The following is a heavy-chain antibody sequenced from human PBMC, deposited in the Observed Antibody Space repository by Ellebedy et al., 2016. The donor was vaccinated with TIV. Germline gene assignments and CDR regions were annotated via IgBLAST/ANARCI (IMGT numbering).Heavy chain of an antibody. CDR1: GFSFNSYW. CDR2: INQGGSVK. CDR3: ATDGSYGDYRSPAHAFEM. D-gene: IGHD3-10*01. V-gene: IGHV3-7*01. Sequence: GESLKISCAASGFSFNSYWMTWVRQAPGKGLEWVANINQGGSVKYYVDSLRGRFTISRDNAKNSLFLQMNSLRAEDTAVYYCATDGSYGDYRSPAHAFEMWGQGTLVTVSS. J-gene: IGHJ3*02.